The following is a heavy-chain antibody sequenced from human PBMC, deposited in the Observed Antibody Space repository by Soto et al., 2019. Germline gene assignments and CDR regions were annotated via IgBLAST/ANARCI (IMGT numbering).Heavy chain of an antibody. Sequence: ASVKVSCKASGYTFTDYYMHWVRQAPGQGLECMGWINLKSGGTNYAQKFQGRVTMTRDTSISTAYMELSRLTSDDTAVYYCARGAVTICGVVGYWGKGTRVTVSS. V-gene: IGHV1-2*02. D-gene: IGHD3-3*01. J-gene: IGHJ4*02. CDR3: ARGAVTICGVVGY. CDR2: INLKSGGT. CDR1: GYTFTDYY.